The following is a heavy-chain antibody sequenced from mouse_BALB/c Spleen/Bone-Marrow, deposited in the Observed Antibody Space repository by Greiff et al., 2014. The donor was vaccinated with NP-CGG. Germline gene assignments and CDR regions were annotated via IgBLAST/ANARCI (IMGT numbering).Heavy chain of an antibody. J-gene: IGHJ3*01. D-gene: IGHD1-2*01. CDR2: INPSNGRT. CDR3: ARYATAMYWFAY. V-gene: IGHV1S81*02. Sequence: QVQLKESGAELVKPGASVKLSCKASGYTFTSYWMDWVKQRPGQGLEWIGEINPSNGRTNYNEKFKSKATLTVDKSSSTAYMQLSSLTSEDSAVYYCARYATAMYWFAYWGQGTLVTVSA. CDR1: GYTFTSYW.